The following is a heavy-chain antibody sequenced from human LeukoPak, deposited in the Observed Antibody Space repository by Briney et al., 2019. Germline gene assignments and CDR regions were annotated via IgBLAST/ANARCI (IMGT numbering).Heavy chain of an antibody. CDR2: IYYSGST. V-gene: IGHV4-39*07. CDR3: ASGEYFQH. Sequence: SETLSLTCTVSGGSISSSSYYWGWICQPPGKGLEWIGSIYYSGSTYYNPSLKSRVTTSVDTSKNQFSLKLSSVTAADTAVYYCASGEYFQHWGQGTLVTVSS. J-gene: IGHJ1*01. CDR1: GGSISSSSYY.